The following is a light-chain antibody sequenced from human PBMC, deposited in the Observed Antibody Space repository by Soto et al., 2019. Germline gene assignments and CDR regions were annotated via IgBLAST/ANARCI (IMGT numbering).Light chain of an antibody. Sequence: IQLTQSPSSLSASVGDRVTITCRASQSIGDSLAWYQQKPGKAPKLLIYDASSLESGVPSRFSGSGSGTEFTLTISSLQPDDFATYYCQQYNSYSPWTFGQGTKVDIK. V-gene: IGKV1-5*01. CDR3: QQYNSYSPWT. J-gene: IGKJ1*01. CDR1: QSIGDS. CDR2: DAS.